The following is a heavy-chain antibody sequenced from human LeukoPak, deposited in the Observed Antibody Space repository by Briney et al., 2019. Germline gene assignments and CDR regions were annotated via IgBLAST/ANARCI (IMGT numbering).Heavy chain of an antibody. CDR2: IYYSGST. D-gene: IGHD3-3*01. Sequence: PSETLSLTCTVSGGSISSYYWSWIRQPPGKGLEWIGYIYYSGSTNYNPSLKSRVTISVDTSKYQFSLKLSSVTAADTAVYYCARGETYYDFWSGYGRGSYMDVWGKGTTVTVSS. J-gene: IGHJ6*03. V-gene: IGHV4-59*01. CDR1: GGSISSYY. CDR3: ARGETYYDFWSGYGRGSYMDV.